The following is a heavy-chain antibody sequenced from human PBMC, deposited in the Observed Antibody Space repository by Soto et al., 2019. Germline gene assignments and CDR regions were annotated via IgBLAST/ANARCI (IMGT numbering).Heavy chain of an antibody. CDR3: ASDYGEIDAFDI. D-gene: IGHD4-17*01. J-gene: IGHJ3*02. CDR2: VIPTLATA. CDR1: GGPFNNHA. V-gene: IGHV1-69*01. Sequence: QVQLVQSGAEVKKPGSSVKVSCKTSGGPFNNHAINWVRQAPGQGLEWVGLVIPTLATADYAQKFQGRVTMTADEVTNTAYMELSSLRSDDTGVYYCASDYGEIDAFDIWGQGTLVTVCS.